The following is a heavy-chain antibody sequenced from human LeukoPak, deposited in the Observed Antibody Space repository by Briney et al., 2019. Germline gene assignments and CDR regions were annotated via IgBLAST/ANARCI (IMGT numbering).Heavy chain of an antibody. CDR1: GGSFNSFN. V-gene: IGHV1-69*02. CDR3: ASEIENVDTGIEY. CDR2: VIPILGMA. J-gene: IGHJ4*02. Sequence: GASVKVSXKASGGSFNSFNINWIRQAPGQGLDWIGRVIPILGMANYAQKFQGRVKITADKSTTTAYMELSSLRSEDTAVYFCASEIENVDTGIEYWGQGTLVTVSS. D-gene: IGHD5-18*01.